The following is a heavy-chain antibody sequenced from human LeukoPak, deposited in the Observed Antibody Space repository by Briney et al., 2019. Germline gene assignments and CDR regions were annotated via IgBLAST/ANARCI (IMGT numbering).Heavy chain of an antibody. CDR3: ARDRIIMAKSYYYYYYMDV. J-gene: IGHJ6*03. D-gene: IGHD5-12*01. CDR1: VGTFSSYA. CDR2: IIPIFGTA. V-gene: IGHV1-69*13. Sequence: SVKVSCKASVGTFSSYAISWVRQAPGQGLEWMGGIIPIFGTANYAQKFQGRVTITADESTSTAYMELSSLRSEDTAVYYCARDRIIMAKSYYYYYYMDVWGKGTSVTVSS.